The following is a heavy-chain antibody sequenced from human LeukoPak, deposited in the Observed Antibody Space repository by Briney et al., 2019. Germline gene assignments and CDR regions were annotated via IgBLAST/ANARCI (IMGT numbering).Heavy chain of an antibody. CDR2: IYDDNT. CDR1: GFTVSAYA. J-gene: IGHJ4*02. D-gene: IGHD1-26*01. CDR3: AKYGPQDSGSSHFDY. V-gene: IGHV3-23*01. Sequence: PGVSLRLSCAASGFTVSAYAMAWVRQAPGKGLEWVSTIYDDNTYYADSVKGRFTTSRDNSKNTLFLQMNSLRAEDTAIYYCAKYGPQDSGSSHFDYWGQGALVTVSS.